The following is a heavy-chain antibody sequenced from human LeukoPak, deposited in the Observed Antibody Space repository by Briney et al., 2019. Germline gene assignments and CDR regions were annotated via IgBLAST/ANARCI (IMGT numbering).Heavy chain of an antibody. Sequence: GGSLRLSCAASGFTFSSYWMSWVRQAPGKGLKWVANIKQDGSEKYYVDSVKGRFTISRDNAKNSLYLQMNSLRAEDTAVYYCARDQGTRIVVVPAYDYYYGMDVWGKGTTVTVSS. D-gene: IGHD2-2*01. CDR1: GFTFSSYW. V-gene: IGHV3-7*03. CDR2: IKQDGSEK. CDR3: ARDQGTRIVVVPAYDYYYGMDV. J-gene: IGHJ6*04.